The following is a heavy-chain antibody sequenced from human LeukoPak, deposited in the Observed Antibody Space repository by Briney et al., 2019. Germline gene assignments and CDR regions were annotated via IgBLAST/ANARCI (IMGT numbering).Heavy chain of an antibody. CDR2: ISAYNGNT. V-gene: IGHV1-18*01. CDR3: ARLTYYDILTGYHGYFDY. Sequence: ASVKVSCKASGYTFTSYGIGWVRQAPGQGLEWMGWISAYNGNTNYAQKLQGRVTMTTDTSTSTAYMELRSLRSDDTAVYYCARLTYYDILTGYHGYFDYWGQGTLVTVSS. D-gene: IGHD3-9*01. J-gene: IGHJ4*02. CDR1: GYTFTSYG.